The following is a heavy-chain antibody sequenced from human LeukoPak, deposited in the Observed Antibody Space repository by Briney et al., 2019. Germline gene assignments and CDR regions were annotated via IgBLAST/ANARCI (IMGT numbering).Heavy chain of an antibody. CDR1: GFTFSSYA. V-gene: IGHV3-30-3*01. J-gene: IGHJ4*02. CDR2: ISYDGSNK. CDR3: ARGYQLLYSGLAYYFDY. Sequence: GRSLRLSCAASGFTFSSYAMHWVRQAPGKGLEWVAVISYDGSNKYYADSMKGRFTISRDNSKNTLYLQMSSLRAEDTAVYYCARGYQLLYSGLAYYFDYWGQGTLVTVSS. D-gene: IGHD2-2*02.